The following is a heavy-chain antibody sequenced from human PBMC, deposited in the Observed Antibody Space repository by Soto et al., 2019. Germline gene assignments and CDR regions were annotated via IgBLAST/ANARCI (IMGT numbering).Heavy chain of an antibody. J-gene: IGHJ6*02. CDR1: GYSFTSYW. D-gene: IGHD4-17*01. CDR3: ATTITLRPRQIYGMDV. V-gene: IGHV5-51*01. CDR2: IYPGDSDT. Sequence: GESLKISCKGSGYSFTSYWIGWVRQMPGKGLEWMGIIYPGDSDTRYSPSFQGQVTISADKSISTAYLQWSSLKASDTAMYYCATTITLRPRQIYGMDVWGQGTTVTLSS.